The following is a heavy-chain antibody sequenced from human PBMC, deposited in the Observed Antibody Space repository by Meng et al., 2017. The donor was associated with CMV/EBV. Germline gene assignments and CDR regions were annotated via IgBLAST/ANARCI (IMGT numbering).Heavy chain of an antibody. CDR3: AKGTGLSGDYYYGMDV. V-gene: IGHV4-31*03. Sequence: SETLSLTCTVSGGSISSGGYYWSWIRQHPGKGLEWIGYIYYSGSTYYNPSLKSRVTISVDTSKNQFSLKLSSVTAADTALYYCAKGTGLSGDYYYGMDVWGQGTTVTVSS. D-gene: IGHD3-16*02. J-gene: IGHJ6*02. CDR1: GGSISSGGYY. CDR2: IYYSGST.